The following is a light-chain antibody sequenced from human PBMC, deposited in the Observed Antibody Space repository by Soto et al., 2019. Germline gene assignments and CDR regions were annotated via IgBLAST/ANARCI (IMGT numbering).Light chain of an antibody. CDR1: SSEVGGYNY. V-gene: IGLV2-11*01. J-gene: IGLJ2*01. Sequence: QFALTQPRSVSGSPGQSVTISCTGTSSEVGGYNYVSWNQQHPGKAPKLMIYDVSKRPSGVPDRFSGSKSGNTASLTISGLQAEDEADYYCCSYAGSYTVVFGGGTKLTVL. CDR3: CSYAGSYTVV. CDR2: DVS.